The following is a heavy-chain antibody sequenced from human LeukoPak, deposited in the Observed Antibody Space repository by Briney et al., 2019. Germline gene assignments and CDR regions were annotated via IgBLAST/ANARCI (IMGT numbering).Heavy chain of an antibody. D-gene: IGHD5-18*01. V-gene: IGHV3-30*03. CDR1: GFTFSSYG. CDR3: ARDEGDSYGTYWYFDL. Sequence: PGRSLRLSCAASGFTFSSYGMHWVRQAPGKGLEWVAVISYDGSHKYSADSVKGRFSISRDNSKNTLYLQMHSLRVEDTAVYYCARDEGDSYGTYWYFDLWGRGTLVTVSS. CDR2: ISYDGSHK. J-gene: IGHJ2*01.